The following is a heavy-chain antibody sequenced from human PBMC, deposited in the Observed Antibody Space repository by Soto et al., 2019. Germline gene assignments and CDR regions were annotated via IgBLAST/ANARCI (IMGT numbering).Heavy chain of an antibody. CDR2: IRSRANNFAT. CDR3: ARGQGAAIGDYYYHGMDV. V-gene: IGHV3-73*01. D-gene: IGHD2-2*02. CDR1: GFIFSGSA. J-gene: IGHJ6*02. Sequence: SLRLSCAASGFIFSGSAIHWVRQASGKGLEWVGRIRSRANNFATSSAASVKGRFTFSRDDSKNTAYLQMNTPKPEDTAVYYCARGQGAAIGDYYYHGMDVWGQGTTVTVSS.